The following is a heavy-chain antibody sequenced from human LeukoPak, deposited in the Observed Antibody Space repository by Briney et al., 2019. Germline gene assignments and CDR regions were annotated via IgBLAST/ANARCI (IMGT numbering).Heavy chain of an antibody. Sequence: PSETLSLTCTVSGYSISSGYYWGWIRQPPGKGLEWIGSIYHSGSTYYNPSLKSRVTISVDTSKNQFSLKLSSVTAADTAVYYCARVQYSYGFFDYWGQGTLVTVSS. V-gene: IGHV4-38-2*02. CDR3: ARVQYSYGFFDY. CDR1: GYSISSGYY. CDR2: IYHSGST. D-gene: IGHD5-18*01. J-gene: IGHJ4*02.